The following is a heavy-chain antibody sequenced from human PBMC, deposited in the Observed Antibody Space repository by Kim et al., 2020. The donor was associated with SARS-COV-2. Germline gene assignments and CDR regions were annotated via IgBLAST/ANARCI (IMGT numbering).Heavy chain of an antibody. CDR3: ARDCPYSSGWYGQDYYGMDV. CDR1: GFTFSSYW. CDR2: INSDGSST. Sequence: GGSLRLSCAASGFTFSSYWMHWVRQAPGKGLVWVSRINSDGSSTSYADSVKGRFTISRDNAKNTLYLQMNSLRAEDTAVYYCARDCPYSSGWYGQDYYGMDVWGQGTTVTVSS. D-gene: IGHD6-19*01. J-gene: IGHJ6*02. V-gene: IGHV3-74*01.